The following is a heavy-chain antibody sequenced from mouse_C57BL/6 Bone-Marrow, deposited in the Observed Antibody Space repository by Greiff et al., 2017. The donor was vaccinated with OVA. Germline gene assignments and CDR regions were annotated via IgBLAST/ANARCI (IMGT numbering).Heavy chain of an antibody. CDR2: INPYNGGT. V-gene: IGHV1-19*01. CDR1: GYTFTDYY. CDR3: ASVPNWDFYAMDY. J-gene: IGHJ4*01. Sequence: EVQLQQSGPVLVKPGASVKMSCKASGYTFTDYYMNWVKQSHGKSLEWIGVINPYNGGTSYNQKFKGKATLTVDKSSSTAYMELNSLTSEDSAVYYCASVPNWDFYAMDYWGQGTSVTVSS. D-gene: IGHD4-1*01.